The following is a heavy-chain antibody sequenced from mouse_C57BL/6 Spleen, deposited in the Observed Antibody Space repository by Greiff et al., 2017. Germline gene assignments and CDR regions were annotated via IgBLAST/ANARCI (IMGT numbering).Heavy chain of an antibody. D-gene: IGHD2-4*01. CDR2: INPNNGGT. J-gene: IGHJ3*01. Sequence: EVQLQQSGPELVKPGASVKISCKASGYTFTDYYMNWVKQSHGKSLEWIGDINPNNGGTSYNQKFKGKATLTVDKSSSTAYMELRSLTSEDSAVYYCARSIYYDYDRFAYWGQGTLVTVSA. V-gene: IGHV1-26*01. CDR1: GYTFTDYY. CDR3: ARSIYYDYDRFAY.